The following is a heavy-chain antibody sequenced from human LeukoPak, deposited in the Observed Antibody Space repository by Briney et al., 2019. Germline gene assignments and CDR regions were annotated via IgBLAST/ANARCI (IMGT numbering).Heavy chain of an antibody. Sequence: ASVKVSCKASGYTFTSYGISWVRQAPGQGLEWMGWISAYNGNTNYAQKFQGRVTITRNTSISTAYMELSGLRSEDTAVYYCARAPMVRGVIMRRGYYYMDVWGKGTTVTVSS. V-gene: IGHV1-18*01. CDR3: ARAPMVRGVIMRRGYYYMDV. J-gene: IGHJ6*03. D-gene: IGHD3-10*01. CDR1: GYTFTSYG. CDR2: ISAYNGNT.